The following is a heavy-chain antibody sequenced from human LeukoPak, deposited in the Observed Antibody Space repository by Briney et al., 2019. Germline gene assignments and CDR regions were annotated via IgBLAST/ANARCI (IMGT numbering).Heavy chain of an antibody. CDR2: MNSDGRTT. D-gene: IGHD3-16*01. Sequence: GGSLRLSCTASGFSLSGYWMHWVRQVPGKGLVWLSRMNSDGRTTNYADSVKGRFIISRDNAKNSLYLQMDSLRAEDTAVHYCSKDSPFGGFWGQGTLVTVSS. V-gene: IGHV3-74*01. J-gene: IGHJ4*02. CDR3: SKDSPFGGF. CDR1: GFSLSGYW.